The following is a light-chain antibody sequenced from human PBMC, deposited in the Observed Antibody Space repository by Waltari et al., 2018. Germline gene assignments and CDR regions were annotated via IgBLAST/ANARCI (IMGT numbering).Light chain of an antibody. Sequence: SSELTQDPAVSVALGQTVRITCQGDSIRSYSASWYQQKPGQAPVLVIYGKNNRPSGIPDRFSGSSSGNTASLAITGAQAEDEAEYYCNSRDSRGKHWVFGGGTKLTVL. CDR3: NSRDSRGKHWV. V-gene: IGLV3-19*01. J-gene: IGLJ3*02. CDR1: SIRSYS. CDR2: GKN.